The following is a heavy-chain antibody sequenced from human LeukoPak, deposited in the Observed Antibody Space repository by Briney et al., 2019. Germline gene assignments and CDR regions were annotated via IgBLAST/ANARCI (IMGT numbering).Heavy chain of an antibody. CDR1: GYSFTSYW. CDR2: IDPSDSYT. J-gene: IGHJ3*02. Sequence: GEPLKISCKSSGYSFTSYWISGGRQMPGEGLEWMGRIDPSDSYTNYSPSFQGHVTISADKSISTAYLQWSSLKASDTAMYYCARHSLLWFGELGDAFDIWGQGTMVTVSS. D-gene: IGHD3-10*01. V-gene: IGHV5-10-1*01. CDR3: ARHSLLWFGELGDAFDI.